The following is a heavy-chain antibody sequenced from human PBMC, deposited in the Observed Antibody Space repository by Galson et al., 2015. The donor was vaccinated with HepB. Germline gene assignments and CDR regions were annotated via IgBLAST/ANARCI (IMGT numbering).Heavy chain of an antibody. D-gene: IGHD2-2*01. CDR1: GVSISSYY. Sequence: ETLSLTCTVSGVSISSYYWSWIRQPPGKGLEWIGSFFYSGSANYNPSLKSRVTISVDTSKNQFSLRLTSVTAADTAVYYCARGEYQLPNRWWFDPWGQGTLVTVSS. CDR2: FFYSGSA. J-gene: IGHJ5*02. CDR3: ARGEYQLPNRWWFDP. V-gene: IGHV4-59*01.